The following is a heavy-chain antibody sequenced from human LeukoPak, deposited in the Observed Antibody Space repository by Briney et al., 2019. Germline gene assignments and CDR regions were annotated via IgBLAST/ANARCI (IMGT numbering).Heavy chain of an antibody. V-gene: IGHV3-74*01. CDR1: GSTLSRNW. Sequence: GGSLRLACVASGSTLSRNWMHWVRQVPGKGLVGVARINGDGSSTRYADSVKGRFSISRDNAKNTVYLQMNSLRAEDTAVYFCSREGGSGAGDYWGQGTLVTVSS. CDR2: INGDGSST. J-gene: IGHJ4*02. CDR3: SREGGSGAGDY. D-gene: IGHD3-10*01.